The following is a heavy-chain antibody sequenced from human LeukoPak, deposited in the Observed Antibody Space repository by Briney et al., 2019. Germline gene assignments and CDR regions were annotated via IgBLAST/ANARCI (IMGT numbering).Heavy chain of an antibody. CDR1: GGSFSGYY. J-gene: IGHJ3*02. CDR2: INHSGST. CDR3: ARRVLWAFDI. V-gene: IGHV4-34*01. Sequence: SETLSLTCAVYGGSFSGYYWSWIRQPPGKGLEWIGEINHSGSTNYNPSLKSRVTISVDTSKNQFSPKLSSVTAADTAVYYCARRVLWAFDIWGQGTMVTVSS.